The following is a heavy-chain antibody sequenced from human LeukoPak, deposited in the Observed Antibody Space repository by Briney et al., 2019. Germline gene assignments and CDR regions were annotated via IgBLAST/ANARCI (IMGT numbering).Heavy chain of an antibody. CDR1: GFTFSSYT. J-gene: IGHJ4*02. D-gene: IGHD5-12*01. Sequence: GGSPKLSCAAPGFTFSSYTMNWVRQAPGKGLEWLSYIVSSSSTTYYADSVKGRFTISRDNAKNSLYLQMNSLRAEDTAVYYCARVATRGFDYWGQGTLVTVSS. CDR3: ARVATRGFDY. V-gene: IGHV3-48*04. CDR2: IVSSSSTT.